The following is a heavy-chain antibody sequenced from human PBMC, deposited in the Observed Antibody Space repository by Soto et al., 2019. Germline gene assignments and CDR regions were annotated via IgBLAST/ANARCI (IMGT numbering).Heavy chain of an antibody. D-gene: IGHD6-19*01. J-gene: IGHJ4*01. CDR3: ARPLKPYTRGWRHQDYAVTDD. V-gene: IGHV3-7*01. Sequence: GGSLRLSCSASGFRFSSCWMSWVRHAPGKGLEWVANIKQDGSEKYYVDSVKGRFTISRDNAKNSLYLQMNSLRAEDTAVYYFARPLKPYTRGWRHQDYAVTDDWGQGTPV. CDR1: GFRFSSCW. CDR2: IKQDGSEK.